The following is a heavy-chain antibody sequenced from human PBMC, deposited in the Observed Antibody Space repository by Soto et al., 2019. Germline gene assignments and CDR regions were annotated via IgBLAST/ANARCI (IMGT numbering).Heavy chain of an antibody. V-gene: IGHV1-69*13. CDR1: GGTFSSYA. J-gene: IGHJ4*02. CDR2: IIPIFGTA. Sequence: GASVKVSCKASGGTFSSYAISWVRQAPGQGLEWMGGIIPIFGTANYAQKFQGRVTITADESTSTAYMELSSLRVEDTAVYYCVRGTCYDCWNNDYWGQGTQVTVSS. CDR3: VRGTCYDCWNNDY. D-gene: IGHD2-21*02.